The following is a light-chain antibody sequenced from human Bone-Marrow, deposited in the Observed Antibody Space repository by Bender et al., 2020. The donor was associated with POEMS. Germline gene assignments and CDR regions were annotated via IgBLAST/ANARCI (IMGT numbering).Light chain of an antibody. J-gene: IGLJ3*02. CDR1: SSDVGSYNL. V-gene: IGLV2-23*01. CDR3: CAYAGSYPHWV. CDR2: EGN. Sequence: QSALTQAASVSGSPGQSITISCTETSSDVGSYNLVSWYQQHPGKAPKLIIYEGNKRPSGVSDRFSGSKSGDTASLTISGLQNEDEGHYYCCAYAGSYPHWVFGGGTKVTVL.